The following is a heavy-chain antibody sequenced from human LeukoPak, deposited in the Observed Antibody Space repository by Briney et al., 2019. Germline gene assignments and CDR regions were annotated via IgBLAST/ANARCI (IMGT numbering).Heavy chain of an antibody. Sequence: SGGSQRLSCAASGFTFSSYSMNWVRQAPGKGLEWVSYISSSSSTIYYADSVKGRFTISRDNAKNSLYLQMNSLRDEDTAVYYCARDEATIYGSGTNHYYYGMDVWGQGTTVTVSS. J-gene: IGHJ6*02. CDR2: ISSSSSTI. CDR1: GFTFSSYS. D-gene: IGHD3-10*01. CDR3: ARDEATIYGSGTNHYYYGMDV. V-gene: IGHV3-48*02.